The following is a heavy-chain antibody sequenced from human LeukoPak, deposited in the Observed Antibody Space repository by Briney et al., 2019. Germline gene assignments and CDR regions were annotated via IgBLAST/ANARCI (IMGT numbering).Heavy chain of an antibody. CDR2: INRSGST. D-gene: IGHD1-14*01. Sequence: SETLSLTCAVYGGSFSGYYWIWIRQPPGKGLEWIGEINRSGSTTYNPSLKSRVTISLDTSKNQFSLKLSSVTAADTAVYYCASSLVRAGMGAGIDYWGQATQVTVSS. V-gene: IGHV4-34*01. CDR1: GGSFSGYY. CDR3: ASSLVRAGMGAGIDY. J-gene: IGHJ4*02.